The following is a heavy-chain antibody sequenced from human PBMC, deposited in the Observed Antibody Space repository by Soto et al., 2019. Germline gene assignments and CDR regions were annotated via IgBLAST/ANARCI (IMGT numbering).Heavy chain of an antibody. CDR3: ARDKDWAFDY. CDR2: ISSTYEI. V-gene: IGHV3-48*01. D-gene: IGHD3-9*01. CDR1: GFTFSLYS. J-gene: IGHJ4*02. Sequence: VQLVESGGGLVQPGGSLRLSCAASGFTFSLYSMNWVRQAPGKGLEWVSYISSTYEIWYADSVKGRFTISRDNAKNSLYLQMNSLRAEDTAVYYCARDKDWAFDYWGQGTLVTVSS.